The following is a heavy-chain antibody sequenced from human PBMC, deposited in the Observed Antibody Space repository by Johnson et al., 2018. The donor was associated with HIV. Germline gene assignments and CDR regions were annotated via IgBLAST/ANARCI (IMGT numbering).Heavy chain of an antibody. J-gene: IGHJ3*02. V-gene: IGHV3-20*04. CDR3: AISIPRPGWGDAFDI. D-gene: IGHD3-16*01. Sequence: VQLVESGGGVERPGESLRLSCVGSGFMFDDYAMSWVRQVPGKGLEWVSGIDWTGANAGYADSVKGRFTISRDNSKNTLYLQMNALRAEDTAVYYCAISIPRPGWGDAFDIWGEGTMVTVSS. CDR2: IDWTGANA. CDR1: GFMFDDYA.